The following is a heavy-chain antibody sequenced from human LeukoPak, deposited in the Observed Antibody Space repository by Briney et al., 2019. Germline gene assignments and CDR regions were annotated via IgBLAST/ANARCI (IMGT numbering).Heavy chain of an antibody. Sequence: SETLSLTCTVSGGSVSSGSYYWSWIRQPPGKGLEWIGYIYYSGSTNYNPSLKSRVTISVDTSKNQFSLKLSSVSAADTAVYYCAREGRAARYRWFDPWSQGTLVTVSS. D-gene: IGHD6-6*01. J-gene: IGHJ5*02. CDR2: IYYSGST. V-gene: IGHV4-61*01. CDR1: GGSVSSGSYY. CDR3: AREGRAARYRWFDP.